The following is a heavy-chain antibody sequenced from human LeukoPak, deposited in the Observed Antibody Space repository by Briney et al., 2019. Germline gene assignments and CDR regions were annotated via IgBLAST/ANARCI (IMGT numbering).Heavy chain of an antibody. J-gene: IGHJ4*02. V-gene: IGHV3-21*01. D-gene: IGHD2-2*01. CDR2: ISSSSSYI. CDR3: ARGVYCSSTSCYPMYYFDY. CDR1: GFTFSSYS. Sequence: GGSLRLSCAASGFTFSSYSMNWVRQAPGKGLEWVSSISSSSSYIYYADSVKGRFTISRDNAKNSLYLQMNSLRAEDTAVYYCARGVYCSSTSCYPMYYFDYWGQGTLVTVSS.